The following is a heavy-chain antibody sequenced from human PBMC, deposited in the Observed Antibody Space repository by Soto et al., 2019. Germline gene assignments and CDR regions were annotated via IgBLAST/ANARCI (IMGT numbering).Heavy chain of an antibody. CDR3: ARVRRDSGSYYFDF. Sequence: SETLSLTCTVSGASISSSYWSWIRQPPGKGLEWIGYISQRGSTNFNPSLMGRVTISVDTSKNEFSLRLNSVTAADTAVYYCARVRRDSGSYYFDFCGLGLLVTVYS. CDR2: ISQRGST. V-gene: IGHV4-59*01. CDR1: GASISSSY. D-gene: IGHD3-10*01. J-gene: IGHJ4*02.